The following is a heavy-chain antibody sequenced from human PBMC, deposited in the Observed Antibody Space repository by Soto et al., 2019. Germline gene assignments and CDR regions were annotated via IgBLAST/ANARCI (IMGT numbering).Heavy chain of an antibody. D-gene: IGHD4-17*01. Sequence: QVQLQESGPGLVKPSQTLSLTCTVSGGSISSGGYYWSWILQHPGKGLEWIGYIYYSVSTYYNPSRKSRVPISVDTSTNQFSLKLSSVTAADTAVYYGARVPYCDYEEGRFDYWGQGTLVTVSS. CDR2: IYYSVST. CDR3: ARVPYCDYEEGRFDY. J-gene: IGHJ4*02. V-gene: IGHV4-31*03. CDR1: GGSISSGGYY.